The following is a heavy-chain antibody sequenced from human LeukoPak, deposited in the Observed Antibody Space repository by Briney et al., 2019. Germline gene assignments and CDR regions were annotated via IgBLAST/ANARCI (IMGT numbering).Heavy chain of an antibody. J-gene: IGHJ6*04. D-gene: IGHD3-10*01. V-gene: IGHV3-7*01. Sequence: GGSLRLSCAASGFTFSSYWMSWVRQAPGKGLEGVANIKQDGSEKYYVDSVKGRFTISRDNAKNSLYLQMNSLRAEDTAVYYCAREEESRYYGSGSYYNGVGAFDIWGKGTTVTVSS. CDR1: GFTFSSYW. CDR2: IKQDGSEK. CDR3: AREEESRYYGSGSYYNGVGAFDI.